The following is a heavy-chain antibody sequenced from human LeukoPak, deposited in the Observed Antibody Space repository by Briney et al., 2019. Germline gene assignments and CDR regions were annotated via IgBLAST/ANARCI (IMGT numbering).Heavy chain of an antibody. Sequence: GGSLRLSCAASGFTFSRYGMHWVRQAPGKGLEWVAVIWYDGSKKVYADYVKGRFTISRDNSKNTLYLQMNSPRAEDTAVYYCAKDRSRDRGYSYGYLDYWGQGTLVTVSS. CDR2: IWYDGSKK. D-gene: IGHD5-18*01. CDR3: AKDRSRDRGYSYGYLDY. CDR1: GFTFSRYG. J-gene: IGHJ4*02. V-gene: IGHV3-33*06.